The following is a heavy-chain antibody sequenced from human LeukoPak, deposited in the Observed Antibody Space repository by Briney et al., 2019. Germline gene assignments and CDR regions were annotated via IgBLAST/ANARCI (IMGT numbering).Heavy chain of an antibody. V-gene: IGHV4-34*01. CDR1: GGSFSGYY. D-gene: IGHD5-18*01. J-gene: IGHJ5*02. CDR2: INHSGST. CDR3: ARGYSYGYGIRNWFDP. Sequence: SETLSLTCAVYGGSFSGYYWSWIRQPPGKGLEWIGEINHSGSTNYNPSLKSRVTISVDTSKNQFSLKLSSVTAADTAVYYYARGYSYGYGIRNWFDPWGQGTLVTVSS.